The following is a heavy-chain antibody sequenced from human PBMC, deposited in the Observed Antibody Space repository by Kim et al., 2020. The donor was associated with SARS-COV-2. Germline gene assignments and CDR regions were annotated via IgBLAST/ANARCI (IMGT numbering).Heavy chain of an antibody. CDR3: ARGPIAYCDYDCYPNAFDV. V-gene: IGHV1-8*02. CDR2: MNPNRPNT. Sequence: ASVKVSCKASGYSFTTNDIHWVRQVPGQGLECMGWMNPNRPNTDYAQKFQGRVTMTRSTYIDTAYMELTSLTSEDTAVYYCARGPIAYCDYDCYPNAFDV. CDR1: GYSFTTND. D-gene: IGHD2-21*02. J-gene: IGHJ3*01.